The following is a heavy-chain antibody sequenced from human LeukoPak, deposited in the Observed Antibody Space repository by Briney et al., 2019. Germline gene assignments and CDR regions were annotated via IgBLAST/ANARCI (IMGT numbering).Heavy chain of an antibody. CDR2: LYLSRTT. CDR3: VRHDGRGGATMGSLDS. CDR1: GGSISGGSHH. D-gene: IGHD5-12*01. Sequence: PSETLSLTCTVSGGSISGGSHHWGWFRQSPGKGLEWIGSLYLSRTTYYNPSLNSRVTISVDTSKNQFSLQLNSVTAAGTAVYYCVRHDGRGGATMGSLDSWGQGSLVTVSS. V-gene: IGHV4-39*01. J-gene: IGHJ4*02.